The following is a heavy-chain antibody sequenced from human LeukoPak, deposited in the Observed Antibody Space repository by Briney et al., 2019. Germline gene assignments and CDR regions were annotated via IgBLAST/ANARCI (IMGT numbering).Heavy chain of an antibody. CDR3: SLARSEYHYGMDV. CDR2: TYYRSKLYY. Sequence: PSQTLSLTCAISGDIFSSISVAWNWIRQSPSRGLEWLGRTYYRSKLYYEYAVSVKSRINISPDTFKNQFSLQLTSVTPEDTAVYYCSLARSEYHYGMDVWGQGTTVTVSS. V-gene: IGHV6-1*01. CDR1: GDIFSSISVA. J-gene: IGHJ6*02.